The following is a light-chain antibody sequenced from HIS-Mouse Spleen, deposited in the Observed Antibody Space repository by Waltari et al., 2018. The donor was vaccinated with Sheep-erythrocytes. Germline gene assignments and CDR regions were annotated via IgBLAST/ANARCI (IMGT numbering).Light chain of an antibody. CDR1: SSDVGGYNY. CDR3: CSYAGSYTFWV. V-gene: IGLV2-11*01. CDR2: DVS. Sequence: QSALTQPRSVSGSPGQSVTISCTGTSSDVGGYNYVSWYQQHPGKAPKLLIYDVSTRPSGVPDRFSGSKSGNPASLTISGLQAEDEADYYCCSYAGSYTFWVFGGGTKLTVL. J-gene: IGLJ3*02.